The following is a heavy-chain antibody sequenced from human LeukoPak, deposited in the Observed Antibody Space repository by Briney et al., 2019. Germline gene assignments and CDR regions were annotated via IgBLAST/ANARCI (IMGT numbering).Heavy chain of an antibody. V-gene: IGHV4-59*01. Sequence: SETLSLTCTVSGGSISSYYWSWIRQPPGKGLEGIGYIYYSGNTKYNPSRKSRVTISVDTSKNQFSLKLSSVTAADTAVYHCARSHMFSSGWWEYYFDYWGQGTLVTVSS. CDR1: GGSISSYY. CDR3: ARSHMFSSGWWEYYFDY. J-gene: IGHJ4*02. CDR2: IYYSGNT. D-gene: IGHD6-19*01.